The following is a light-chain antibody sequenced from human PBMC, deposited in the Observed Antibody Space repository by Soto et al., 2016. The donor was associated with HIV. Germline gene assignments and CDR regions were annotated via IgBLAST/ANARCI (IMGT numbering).Light chain of an antibody. CDR3: QVWDASTDLVV. V-gene: IGLV3-21*03. CDR1: NVGSKS. J-gene: IGLJ2*01. CDR2: DDS. Sequence: SYELTQPPSVSVAPRKTARITCGGNNVGSKSVQWYQQKPGQAPVLVVYDDSDRPSGIPERFSGSNSGNTATLSISRVEAGDEADYYCQVWDASTDLVVFGGGTKLTVL.